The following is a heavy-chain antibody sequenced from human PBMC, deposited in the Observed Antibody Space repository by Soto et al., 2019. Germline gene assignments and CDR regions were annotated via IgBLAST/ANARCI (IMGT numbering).Heavy chain of an antibody. V-gene: IGHV1-69*01. Sequence: QVQLVQSGAEVKKPGSSVTLSCKTSGATFSKDASNWVRQAPGQGLEWMGLLIPVFGSPIYAQKFQGRIRITADESTSTAFMDLSSLRSEDTAVYYCTRVLGYTFEPGKSRYYAMDVWGQGTTVSVSS. J-gene: IGHJ6*02. CDR2: LIPVFGSP. CDR1: GATFSKDA. D-gene: IGHD5-18*01. CDR3: TRVLGYTFEPGKSRYYAMDV.